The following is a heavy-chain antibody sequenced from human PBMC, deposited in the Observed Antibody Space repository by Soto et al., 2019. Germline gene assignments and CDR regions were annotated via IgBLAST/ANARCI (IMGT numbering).Heavy chain of an antibody. CDR2: ISPRSGGT. J-gene: IGHJ5*02. CDR1: GYTFIDYY. D-gene: IGHD3-10*01. CDR3: TNKGGGPFTFDP. Sequence: GASVKVSCKASGYTFIDYYIHWVRQAPGQGLEWMGWISPRSGGTNYAQKFRGRVTITSDTSINTAYMELTSLSSDDTAVYYCTNKGGGPFTFDPWGQGTRVSVSS. V-gene: IGHV1-2*02.